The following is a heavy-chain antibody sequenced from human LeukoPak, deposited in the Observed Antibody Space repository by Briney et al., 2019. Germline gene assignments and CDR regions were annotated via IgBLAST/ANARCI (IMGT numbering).Heavy chain of an antibody. D-gene: IGHD2-15*01. CDR1: GGSISSSSYY. CDR2: IYYSGST. J-gene: IGHJ5*02. V-gene: IGHV4-39*01. CDR3: ARHGRPLLGIVAS. Sequence: NPSETLFLTCTVPGGSISSSSYYWGWIRQPPGKGLEWIGSIYYSGSTYYNRSLKSRVTISVDTSKTQFSLKLSSVTAADTAVYYCARHGRPLLGIVASWGQGTLVTVSS.